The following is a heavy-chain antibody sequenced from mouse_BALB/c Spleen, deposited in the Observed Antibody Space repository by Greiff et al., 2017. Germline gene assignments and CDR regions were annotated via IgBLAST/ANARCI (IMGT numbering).Heavy chain of an antibody. J-gene: IGHJ2*01. V-gene: IGHV1S137*01. CDR1: GYTLTDYA. CDR3: ARLGFDY. Sequence: VQLVESGAELVKPGASVKISCKGSGYTLTDYAMHWVKQSHAKSLEWIGVISTYYGDASYNQKFKGKATMTVDKSSSTAYMELARLTSEDSAIYYCARLGFDYWGQGTTLTVSS. CDR2: ISTYYGDA. D-gene: IGHD3-3*01.